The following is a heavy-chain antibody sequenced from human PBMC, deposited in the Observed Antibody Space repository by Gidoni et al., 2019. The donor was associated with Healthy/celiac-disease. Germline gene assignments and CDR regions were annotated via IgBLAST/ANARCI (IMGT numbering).Heavy chain of an antibody. D-gene: IGHD5-18*01. Sequence: VQLVKSAGGLVHPGGSLSLSCAASGFTFSSSWMHWVRQAPGKGLVWVSRMNRDGSSTSYADSGKGRCTISRDNAKNTLYLQMNSLRAEDTAVYYCARVGYSYGYRRFDYWGQGTLVTVSS. CDR3: ARVGYSYGYRRFDY. CDR2: MNRDGSST. J-gene: IGHJ4*02. CDR1: GFTFSSSW. V-gene: IGHV3-74*01.